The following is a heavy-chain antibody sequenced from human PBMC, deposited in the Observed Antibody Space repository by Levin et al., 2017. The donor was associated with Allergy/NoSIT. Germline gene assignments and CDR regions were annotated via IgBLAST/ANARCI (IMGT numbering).Heavy chain of an antibody. CDR2: IYNSGST. CDR1: GGSISSFY. CDR3: ASGRDSSGYYYFDY. Sequence: SQTLSLTCSVSGGSISSFYWSWIRQPPGKGLEWIGYIYNSGSTNYNPSLKSRVTISVDTSKNQFSLKLSSVTAADTAVYYCASGRDSSGYYYFDYWGQGTLVTVSS. V-gene: IGHV4-59*01. J-gene: IGHJ4*02. D-gene: IGHD3-22*01.